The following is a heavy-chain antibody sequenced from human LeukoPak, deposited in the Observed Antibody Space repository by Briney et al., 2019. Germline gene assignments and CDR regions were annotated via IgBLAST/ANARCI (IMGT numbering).Heavy chain of an antibody. Sequence: SETLSLTCTVSGGSISSYYWSWIRQPPGKGLEWIGYIYYSGSTNYNPSLKSRVTISVDTSKNQFSLKLSSVTAADTAVYYCARGYHYYDSSGYSYYFDYWGQGTLVTVSS. CDR1: GGSISSYY. V-gene: IGHV4-59*01. J-gene: IGHJ4*02. D-gene: IGHD3-22*01. CDR2: IYYSGST. CDR3: ARGYHYYDSSGYSYYFDY.